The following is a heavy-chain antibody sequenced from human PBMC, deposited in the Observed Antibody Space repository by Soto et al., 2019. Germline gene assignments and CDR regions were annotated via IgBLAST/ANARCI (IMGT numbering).Heavy chain of an antibody. D-gene: IGHD2-15*01. Sequence: GGSLRLSCAASGFTFSSYSMNWVRQAPGKGLEWVSSISSSSSSIYYADSVKGRFTISRDNAKNSLYLQMNSLRAEDTAVYYCARVQMGGSGGSFDAFDIWGQGTMVTVSS. CDR1: GFTFSSYS. V-gene: IGHV3-21*01. J-gene: IGHJ3*02. CDR2: ISSSSSSI. CDR3: ARVQMGGSGGSFDAFDI.